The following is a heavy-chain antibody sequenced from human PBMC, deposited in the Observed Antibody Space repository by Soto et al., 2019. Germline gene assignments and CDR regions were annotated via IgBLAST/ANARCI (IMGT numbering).Heavy chain of an antibody. CDR1: GGSISSSSYY. J-gene: IGHJ4*02. CDR2: IYYSGST. Sequence: SETLSLTCTVSGGSISSSSYYWGWIRQPPGKGLEWIGSIYYSGSTYYNPSLKSRVTISVDTSKNQFSLKLSSVTAADTAVYYCARSSVRRTAFDYWGQGTLVTVSS. CDR3: ARSSVRRTAFDY. D-gene: IGHD3-10*02. V-gene: IGHV4-39*01.